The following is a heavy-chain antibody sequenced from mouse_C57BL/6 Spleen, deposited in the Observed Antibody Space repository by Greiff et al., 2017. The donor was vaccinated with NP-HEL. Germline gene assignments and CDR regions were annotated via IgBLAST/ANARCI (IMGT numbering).Heavy chain of an antibody. D-gene: IGHD2-1*01. CDR2: ICSGGDYI. V-gene: IGHV5-9-1*02. CDR3: TRDYGNYFFDY. J-gene: IGHJ2*01. CDR1: GFTFSSSA. Sequence: EVPLVESGEGLVKPGGSLKLSCAASGFTFSSSAMSLVRPTPEKRPAWVSYICSGGDYIYSADTVKGRLTIYRDNARNTLYLQMSSLKSEDTAMYYCTRDYGNYFFDYWGQGTTLTVSS.